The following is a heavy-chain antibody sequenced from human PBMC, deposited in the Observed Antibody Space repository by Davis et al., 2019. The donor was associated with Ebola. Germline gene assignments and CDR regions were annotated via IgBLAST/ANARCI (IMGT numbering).Heavy chain of an antibody. CDR3: AKGLYCSSTTHHKVGWFGP. CDR1: GFTFSNYA. D-gene: IGHD2-2*01. Sequence: GESLKISCASSGFTFSNYAMTWVRQAPGKGLEWVSSIHGNGAGACYADSVKGRFTISIDNSNNTVYLQMHSLRAEDTAVYYCAKGLYCSSTTHHKVGWFGPWGQGTLVTVSP. V-gene: IGHV3-23*01. J-gene: IGHJ5*02. CDR2: IHGNGAGA.